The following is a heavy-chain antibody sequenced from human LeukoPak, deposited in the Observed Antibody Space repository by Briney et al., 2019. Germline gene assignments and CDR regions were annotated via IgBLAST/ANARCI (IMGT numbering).Heavy chain of an antibody. D-gene: IGHD2-2*01. V-gene: IGHV1-46*01. Sequence: GSSVKVSCKASGGTFSSYAISWVRQAPGQGLEWMGIINPSGGSTSYAQKFQGRVTMTRDMSTSTVYMELSSLRSEDTAVYYCARGLPVVPAAIDYWGQGTLVTVSS. J-gene: IGHJ4*02. CDR3: ARGLPVVPAAIDY. CDR1: GGTFSSYA. CDR2: INPSGGST.